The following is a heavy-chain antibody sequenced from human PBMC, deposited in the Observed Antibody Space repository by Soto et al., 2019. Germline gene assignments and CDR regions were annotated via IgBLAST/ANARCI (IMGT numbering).Heavy chain of an antibody. D-gene: IGHD2-8*01. Sequence: GGSLRLSCAASGFIFSNYAMDWVRQAPGKGLEWVSVIYSGGSTYYADSVKGRFTISRHNSKNTLYLQMNSLRAEDTAVYYCARVYLSASFDYWGQGTLVTVSS. CDR1: GFIFSNYA. V-gene: IGHV3-53*04. CDR3: ARVYLSASFDY. J-gene: IGHJ4*02. CDR2: IYSGGST.